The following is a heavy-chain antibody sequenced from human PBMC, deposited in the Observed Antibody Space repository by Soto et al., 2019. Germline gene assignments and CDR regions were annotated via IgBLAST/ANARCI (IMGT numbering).Heavy chain of an antibody. D-gene: IGHD2-8*01. Sequence: QVQLVQSGAEVKKPGASVKVSCKAAGYTFTGYYMHWVRQAPGQGLEWMGCINPNSGGTNYAQKFQGWVTMTRDSSISAAYMELSRLRSDDTAVYYCARGDIVLMVYAKGSGMDVWGQGTTVTVSS. CDR3: ARGDIVLMVYAKGSGMDV. CDR2: INPNSGGT. V-gene: IGHV1-2*04. J-gene: IGHJ6*02. CDR1: GYTFTGYY.